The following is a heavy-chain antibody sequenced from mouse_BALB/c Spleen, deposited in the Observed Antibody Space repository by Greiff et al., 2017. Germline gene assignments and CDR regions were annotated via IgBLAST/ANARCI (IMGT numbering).Heavy chain of an antibody. CDR2: ISSGGRYT. V-gene: IGHV5-9-4*01. Sequence: EVQLVESGGGLVKPGGSLKLSCAASGFTFSSYAMSWVRQSPEKRLEWVAEISSGGRYTYYPDTVTGRFTISRDNAKNTLYLEMSSLRSEDTAMYYCARDEIYDGYHFAYWGQGTLVTVSA. CDR1: GFTFSSYA. D-gene: IGHD2-3*01. CDR3: ARDEIYDGYHFAY. J-gene: IGHJ3*01.